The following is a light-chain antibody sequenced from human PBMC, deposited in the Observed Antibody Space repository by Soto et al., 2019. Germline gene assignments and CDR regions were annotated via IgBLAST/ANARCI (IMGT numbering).Light chain of an antibody. CDR3: GTWDSSLSAYV. J-gene: IGLJ1*01. V-gene: IGLV2-14*01. Sequence: QSALTQPASVSGSAGQSITISCSGTMRDVGAYNLVSWYQQHPGTAPKLIIYEVRNRPSGISSRFSGSRSGTSATLGITGLQTGDEADYYCGTWDSSLSAYVFGTGTKLTVL. CDR2: EVR. CDR1: MRDVGAYNL.